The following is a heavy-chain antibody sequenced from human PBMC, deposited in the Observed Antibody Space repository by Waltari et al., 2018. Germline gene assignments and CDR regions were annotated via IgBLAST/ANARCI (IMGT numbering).Heavy chain of an antibody. CDR2: ITGNGRIA. CDR3: ARAGADQLIFFRGGYYYYYMDV. J-gene: IGHJ6*03. Sequence: EVQLVESGGGLVKPGGSLRVPCAASGFIFRNYNRHGVRQAPGKGLEWVPSITGNGRIAHYADSVRGRFTISRDNAKNSLYLQMNNLRVEDTAVYYCARAGADQLIFFRGGYYYYYMDVWGKGTTVTISS. V-gene: IGHV3-21*02. CDR1: GFIFRNYN. D-gene: IGHD2-2*01.